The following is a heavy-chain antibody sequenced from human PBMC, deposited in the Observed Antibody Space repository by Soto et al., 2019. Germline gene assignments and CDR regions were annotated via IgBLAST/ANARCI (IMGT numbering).Heavy chain of an antibody. CDR1: GGSISSGGYY. CDR3: ARDGRSTGSLDY. J-gene: IGHJ4*02. V-gene: IGHV4-31*03. D-gene: IGHD1-1*01. CDR2: IYYSGST. Sequence: PSETLSLTCTVSGGSISSGGYYWSWIRQHPGKGLEWIGYIYYSGSTYYNPSLKSRVTISVDTSKNQFSLKLSSVTAADTAVYYCARDGRSTGSLDYWGQGTLVTVSS.